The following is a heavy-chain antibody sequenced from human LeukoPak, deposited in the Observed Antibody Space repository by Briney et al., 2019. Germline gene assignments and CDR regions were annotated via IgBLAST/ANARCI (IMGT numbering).Heavy chain of an antibody. D-gene: IGHD3-10*01. CDR2: IYYSGST. CDR3: AKRHPYYGSGSYVFDY. V-gene: IGHV4-59*01. CDR1: GGSISSYY. J-gene: IGHJ4*02. Sequence: SETLSLTCTVSGGSISSYYWSWIRQPPGKGLEWIGYIYYSGSTNYNPSLKSGVTTSEETTKNQFSLQLSTMTAADTAAYYCAKRHPYYGSGSYVFDYWGQGTLVTVAS.